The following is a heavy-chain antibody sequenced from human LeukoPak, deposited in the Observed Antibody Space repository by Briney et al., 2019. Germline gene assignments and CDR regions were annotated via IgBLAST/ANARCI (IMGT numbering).Heavy chain of an antibody. CDR2: ISHSGST. V-gene: IGHV4-34*01. Sequence: SETLSLTCAVSGGSFSGYYWSWIRQPPGKGLEWIGEISHSGSTNYSPSLKSRVTISVDTSKNQFSLNLSSVTAADPAVCYCARALVRATMVWYFDLWGRGTLVTVSS. D-gene: IGHD5-12*01. J-gene: IGHJ2*01. CDR1: GGSFSGYY. CDR3: ARALVRATMVWYFDL.